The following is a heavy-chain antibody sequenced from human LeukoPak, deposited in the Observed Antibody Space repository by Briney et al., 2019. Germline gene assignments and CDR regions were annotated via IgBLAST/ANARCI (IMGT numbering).Heavy chain of an antibody. Sequence: GRSLGLSCAASGFTFSAHYMHWVRQAPGKGLEWVGRIREKVNSYTTVYAASVKGRFTISRDDSTNSVFLQMNSLKTEHTAVYYCAKAFCSEKQCTLDSWGQGTLVSVSS. J-gene: IGHJ4*02. V-gene: IGHV3-72*01. CDR3: AKAFCSEKQCTLDS. CDR2: IREKVNSYTT. CDR1: GFTFSAHY. D-gene: IGHD3-3*01.